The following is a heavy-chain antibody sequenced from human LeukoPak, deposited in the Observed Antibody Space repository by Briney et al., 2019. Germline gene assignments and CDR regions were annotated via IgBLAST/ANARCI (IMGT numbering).Heavy chain of an antibody. J-gene: IGHJ4*02. V-gene: IGHV3-74*01. CDR1: GLTFNSHW. CDR3: ARDGYNLTPLDY. CDR2: INYDGTST. Sequence: GGSLRLSCAASGLTFNSHWMHWVRQAPGKGLVWVSRINYDGTSTDYADSVKGRFTISRDNAKNTLYLQMNSLRPEDTALYYCARDGYNLTPLDYWGQGTLVTVSS. D-gene: IGHD1-1*01.